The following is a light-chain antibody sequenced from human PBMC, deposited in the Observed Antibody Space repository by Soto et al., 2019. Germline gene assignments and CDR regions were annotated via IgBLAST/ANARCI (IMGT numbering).Light chain of an antibody. J-gene: IGKJ1*01. CDR3: QQYNNWPWT. CDR2: RAS. Sequence: EIVMTRSPATLSVSPGERATLSCRASQSVSSKLAWYQQKPGQAPRLLIYRASTRATDIPARFSGSGSGTEFTLTISSLQSEDFAVYYCQQYNNWPWTFGQGTKVDIK. V-gene: IGKV3-15*01. CDR1: QSVSSK.